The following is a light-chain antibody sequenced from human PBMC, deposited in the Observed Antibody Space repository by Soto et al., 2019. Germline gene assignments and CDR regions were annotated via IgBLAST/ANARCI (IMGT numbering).Light chain of an antibody. J-gene: IGKJ5*01. Sequence: DIQMTQSPSSLSASVADSVTITCRASQSISKYLNWYQQKPGKAPKLLIYTASSLQSGVPSRFSGGGSGTDFTLTISSLQPEDSATYYCQQSYSTITFGQGTRLEIK. CDR3: QQSYSTIT. CDR1: QSISKY. CDR2: TAS. V-gene: IGKV1-39*01.